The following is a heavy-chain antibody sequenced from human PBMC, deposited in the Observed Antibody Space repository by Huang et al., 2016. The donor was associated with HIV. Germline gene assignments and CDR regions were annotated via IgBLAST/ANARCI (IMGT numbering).Heavy chain of an antibody. Sequence: QVHLVDSGGGVVQPGRSLRLSCAASGFTFSTNPIHWVRQGPGQGMEWVAVISHDGSTKFYADTVKGRSAISRDNSKNMVYLQIYRLRVEDTGVYYCAREKGLEDWGQGTLVTVSS. D-gene: IGHD1-1*01. CDR1: GFTFSTNP. CDR3: AREKGLED. V-gene: IGHV3-30*09. J-gene: IGHJ4*02. CDR2: ISHDGSTK.